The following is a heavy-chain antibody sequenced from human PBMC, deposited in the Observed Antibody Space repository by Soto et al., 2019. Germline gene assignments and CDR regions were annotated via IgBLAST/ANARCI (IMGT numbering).Heavy chain of an antibody. V-gene: IGHV4-39*01. CDR1: GDSISSSSYY. Sequence: SETLSLTCTVSGDSISSSSYYWVWIRQPPGKGLEWIGDIYYSGTTHYNPSLKSRVTISIDTSKNQFSLRLRSVTAADTAVYYCARLKGVFFITTYNWFDPWGQGTPVTVSS. CDR2: IYYSGTT. D-gene: IGHD3-22*01. CDR3: ARLKGVFFITTYNWFDP. J-gene: IGHJ5*02.